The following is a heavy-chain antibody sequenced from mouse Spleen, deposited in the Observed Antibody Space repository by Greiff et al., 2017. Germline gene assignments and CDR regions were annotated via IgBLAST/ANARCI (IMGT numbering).Heavy chain of an antibody. CDR1: GFSLTSYA. J-gene: IGHJ1*03. CDR3: ARNYGSSYGLYWYFDV. Sequence: QVQLKESGPGLVAPSQSLSITCTVSGFSLTSYAISWVRQPPGKGLEWLGVIWTGGGTNYNSALKSRLSIGKDNSKSQVFLKMNSLQTDDTARYYCARNYGSSYGLYWYFDVWGTGTTVTVSS. D-gene: IGHD1-1*01. V-gene: IGHV2-9-1*01. CDR2: IWTGGGT.